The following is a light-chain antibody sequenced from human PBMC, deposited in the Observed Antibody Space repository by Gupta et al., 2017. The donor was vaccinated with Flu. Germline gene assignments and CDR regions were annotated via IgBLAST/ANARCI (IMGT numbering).Light chain of an antibody. CDR3: GSWDSSLRGWV. Sequence: SCSTVERQSVCWYQVLPGTAPKLLMYETDKRPSGVPDRFSGSKSGTSATLGITGLQTGDEADYYCGSWDSSLRGWVFGGGTKLTVL. CDR2: ETD. V-gene: IGLV1-51*02. CDR1: CSTVERQS. J-gene: IGLJ3*02.